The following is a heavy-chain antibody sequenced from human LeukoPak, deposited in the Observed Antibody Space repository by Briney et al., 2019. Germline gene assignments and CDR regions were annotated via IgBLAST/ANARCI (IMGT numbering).Heavy chain of an antibody. CDR2: ISRSGGTI. J-gene: IGHJ4*02. D-gene: IGHD2-21*02. V-gene: IGHV3-48*03. CDR3: SRDRGGGDIYFDY. Sequence: GGSLRLSCAASGFTFSSYGMNWVRQAPGKGPEWISYISRSGGTIYYADSVKGRFTISRDNAKNSLYLQMSSLGAEDTAIYYCSRDRGGGDIYFDYWGQGTLVTVSS. CDR1: GFTFSSYG.